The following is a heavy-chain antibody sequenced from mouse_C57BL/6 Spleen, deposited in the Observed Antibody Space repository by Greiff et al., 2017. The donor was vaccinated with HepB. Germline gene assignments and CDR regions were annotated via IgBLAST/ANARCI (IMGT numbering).Heavy chain of an antibody. Sequence: QVHVKQSGAELVKPGASVKISCKASGYAFSSYWMNWVKQRPGKGLEWIGQIYPGDGDTNYNGKFKGKATLTADKSSSTAYMQLSSLTSEDSAVYFCARFNYGKGAWFAYWGQGTLVTVSA. D-gene: IGHD1-1*01. CDR3: ARFNYGKGAWFAY. CDR2: IYPGDGDT. V-gene: IGHV1-80*01. CDR1: GYAFSSYW. J-gene: IGHJ3*01.